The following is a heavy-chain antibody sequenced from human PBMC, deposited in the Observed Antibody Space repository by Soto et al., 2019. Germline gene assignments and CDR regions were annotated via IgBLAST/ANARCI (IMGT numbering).Heavy chain of an antibody. J-gene: IGHJ1*01. CDR1: GGSLRTYY. CDR3: AREVQY. Sequence: QVQLQKWGTGLLKPSETLSLTCAVYGGSLRTYYWSWIRQPPGMGLEWIGEVIHSGSINYNPSLTLGVTISADTANNQVSLSLRSATAADAAVYYCAREVQYWGRGSLVIVSS. V-gene: IGHV4-34*12. CDR2: VIHSGSI.